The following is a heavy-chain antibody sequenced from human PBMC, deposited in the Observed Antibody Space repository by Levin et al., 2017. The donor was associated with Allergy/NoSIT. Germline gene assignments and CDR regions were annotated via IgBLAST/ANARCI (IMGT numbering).Heavy chain of an antibody. D-gene: IGHD2-21*02. CDR2: IYYSGST. CDR3: ARRKIDIVVVTATHADWFDP. V-gene: IGHV4-39*01. CDR1: GGSISSSSYY. Sequence: SETLSLTCTVSGGSISSSSYYWGWIRQPPGKGLEWIGSIYYSGSTYYNPSLKSRVTISVDTSKNQFSLKLSSVTAADTAVYYCARRKIDIVVVTATHADWFDPWGQGTLVTVSS. J-gene: IGHJ5*02.